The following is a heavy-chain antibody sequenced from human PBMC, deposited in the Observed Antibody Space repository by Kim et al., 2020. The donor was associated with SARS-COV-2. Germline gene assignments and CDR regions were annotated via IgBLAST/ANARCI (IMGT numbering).Heavy chain of an antibody. D-gene: IGHD1-26*01. CDR1: GGSFSGYY. CDR2: INHSGST. Sequence: SETLSLTCAGYGGSFSGYYWSWISQPPGKGLEWIGEINHSGSTNYNPSLKSRVTISVDTSKNQSSLKLSTVTAADTAVYYCTKGRGRWEPGGMDIWGQGTTVTVSS. CDR3: TKGRGRWEPGGMDI. J-gene: IGHJ6*02. V-gene: IGHV4-34*01.